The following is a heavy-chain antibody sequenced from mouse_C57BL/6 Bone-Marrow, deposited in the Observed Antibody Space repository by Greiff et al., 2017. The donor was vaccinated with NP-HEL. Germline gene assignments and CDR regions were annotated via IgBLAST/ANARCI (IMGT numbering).Heavy chain of an antibody. V-gene: IGHV1-69*01. Sequence: QVQLQQPGAELVMPGASVKLSCKASGYTFTSYWMHWVKQRPGQGLEWIGDIDPSDSYTNYNQKFKGKSTLTVDKSSSTAYMQLSSLTSEDSAVYYCARLGDGYFDYWGQGTTLTVSS. CDR3: ARLGDGYFDY. J-gene: IGHJ2*01. D-gene: IGHD2-3*01. CDR1: GYTFTSYW. CDR2: IDPSDSYT.